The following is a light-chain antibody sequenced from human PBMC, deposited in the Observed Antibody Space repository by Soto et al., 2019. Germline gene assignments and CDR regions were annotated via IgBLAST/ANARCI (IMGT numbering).Light chain of an antibody. Sequence: FMLTQPHSVSESPGKTVTISCTRSSGSIASNYVQWYQQRPGSAPTTVIYEDNQRPSGVPDRFSGSIDSSSNSASLTISGLKTEDEADYYCQSYDSSNVVFGGGTKLNGL. J-gene: IGLJ2*01. CDR1: SGSIASNY. CDR3: QSYDSSNVV. CDR2: EDN. V-gene: IGLV6-57*04.